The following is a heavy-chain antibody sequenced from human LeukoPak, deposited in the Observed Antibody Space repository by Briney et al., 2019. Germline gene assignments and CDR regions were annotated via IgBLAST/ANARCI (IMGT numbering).Heavy chain of an antibody. Sequence: GGSLRLSCAASGFTFSSYGMHWVRQAPGKGLEWVAVIWYDGSNKYYADSVKGRFTISRDNSKNTLYLQMNSLRAEDTAVYYCARERAGRAAAFFPFFYGMDVWGQGTTVTVSS. CDR3: ARERAGRAAAFFPFFYGMDV. V-gene: IGHV3-33*01. D-gene: IGHD6-13*01. CDR1: GFTFSSYG. J-gene: IGHJ6*02. CDR2: IWYDGSNK.